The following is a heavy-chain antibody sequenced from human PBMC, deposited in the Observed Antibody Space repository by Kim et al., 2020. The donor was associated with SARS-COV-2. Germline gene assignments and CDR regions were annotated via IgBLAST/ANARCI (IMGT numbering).Heavy chain of an antibody. V-gene: IGHV1-8*01. D-gene: IGHD2-2*01. CDR3: ARGALPSAFDL. Sequence: ASVKVSCKASGYTFTSDDVNWLRQTTRHGLEWMGWMNPKSGKTGFAQKSEGRVTMTRRTSVTTAYMELSDLTVDDTGVYYCARGALPSAFDLWGQGTLVTVSS. CDR1: GYTFTSDD. CDR2: MNPKSGKT. J-gene: IGHJ3*01.